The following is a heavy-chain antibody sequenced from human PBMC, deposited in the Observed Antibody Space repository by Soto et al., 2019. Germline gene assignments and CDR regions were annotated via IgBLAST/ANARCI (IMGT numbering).Heavy chain of an antibody. D-gene: IGHD3-16*02. CDR2: ISGSGGST. V-gene: IGHV3-23*01. J-gene: IGHJ3*02. CDR3: AKDTGMITFGGVIVDAFDI. Sequence: EVQLLESGGGLVQPGGSLRLSCAASGFTFSSYAMSWVRQAPGKELEWVSAISGSGGSTYYADSVKGRFTISRDNSKNTLYLQMNSLRAEDTAVYYCAKDTGMITFGGVIVDAFDIWGQGTMVTVSS. CDR1: GFTFSSYA.